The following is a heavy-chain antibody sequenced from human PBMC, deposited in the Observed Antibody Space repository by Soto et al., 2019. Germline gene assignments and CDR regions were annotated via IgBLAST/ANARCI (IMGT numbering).Heavy chain of an antibody. J-gene: IGHJ4*02. CDR2: ICPGDSDT. Sequence: PGESLKISCKGSGYSFTIYWIGWGRQMPGKGLEWMGIICPGDSDTRYSTSFQGQVTISADKSISTAYLQWSSLKASDTAMYYCSSLAPSAYDILTGYPLPYFDYWGQGTLVTVSS. CDR1: GYSFTIYW. D-gene: IGHD3-9*01. CDR3: SSLAPSAYDILTGYPLPYFDY. V-gene: IGHV5-51*01.